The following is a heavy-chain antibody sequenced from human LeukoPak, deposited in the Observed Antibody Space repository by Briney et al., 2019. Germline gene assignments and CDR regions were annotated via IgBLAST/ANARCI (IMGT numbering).Heavy chain of an antibody. CDR1: GFTFSDYY. J-gene: IGHJ4*02. Sequence: GGSLRLSCAASGFTFSDYYMTWVRQAPGKGLEWVSYISSSSNTVYYADSVKARLPVSRDNANTSLYLQMNNLRAEDTAVYYCARRAMGATSFDYWGQGTLVTVSS. CDR2: ISSSSNTV. CDR3: ARRAMGATSFDY. D-gene: IGHD1-26*01. V-gene: IGHV3-11*04.